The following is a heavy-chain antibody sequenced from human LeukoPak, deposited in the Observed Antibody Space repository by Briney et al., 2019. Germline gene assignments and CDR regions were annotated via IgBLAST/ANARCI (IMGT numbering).Heavy chain of an antibody. D-gene: IGHD6-19*01. CDR3: AKSRGIAVSDLTH. Sequence: GGSLRLPCAASGLTFSGSAMSWVRQAPGKGLEWVSLISGSGNSTYYADSVKGRFTISRDNSKNTLYLQMNSLRTEDTAVYYCAKSRGIAVSDLTHWGQGTLVTVSS. CDR2: ISGSGNST. CDR1: GLTFSGSA. J-gene: IGHJ4*02. V-gene: IGHV3-23*01.